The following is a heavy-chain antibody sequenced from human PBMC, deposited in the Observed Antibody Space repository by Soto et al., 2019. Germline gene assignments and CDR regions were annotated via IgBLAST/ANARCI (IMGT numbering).Heavy chain of an antibody. J-gene: IGHJ5*02. V-gene: IGHV4-34*01. CDR1: GGSFSGYY. D-gene: IGHD2-2*01. CDR2: INHSGST. CDR3: ARGSRREVPAAMMPERGWFDP. Sequence: SETLSLTCAVYGGSFSGYYWSWIRQPPGKGLEWIGEINHSGSTNYNPSLKSRVTISVDTSKNQFSLKLSSVTAADTAVYYCARGSRREVPAAMMPERGWFDPWGQGTLVTVSS.